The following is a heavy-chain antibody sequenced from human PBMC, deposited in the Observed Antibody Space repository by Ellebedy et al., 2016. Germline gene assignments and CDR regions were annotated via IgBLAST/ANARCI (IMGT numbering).Heavy chain of an antibody. J-gene: IGHJ4*02. CDR2: IKQDGSDK. CDR1: GFTFSSQW. Sequence: GGSLRLSXAASGFTFSSQWMTWVRQAPGKGLEWVANIKQDGSDKYYVDSVKGRFTISRDNAKNSLYLQMNSLKAEDTAVYYCARGRGLGDWGQGTLVTVSS. CDR3: ARGRGLGD. V-gene: IGHV3-7*01.